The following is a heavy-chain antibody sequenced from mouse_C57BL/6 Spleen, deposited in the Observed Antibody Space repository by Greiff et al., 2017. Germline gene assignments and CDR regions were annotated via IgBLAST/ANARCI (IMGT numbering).Heavy chain of an antibody. CDR1: GYTLTDYE. Sequence: QVQLKESGAELVRPGASVTLSCKASGYTLTDYEMHWVKQTPVHGLEWIGAIDPETGGTAYNQKFKGKAILTADKSSSTAYMELRSLTSEDSAVYYGTRCYDGYPFAYWGQGTLVTVSA. J-gene: IGHJ3*01. V-gene: IGHV1-15*01. CDR3: TRCYDGYPFAY. CDR2: IDPETGGT. D-gene: IGHD2-3*01.